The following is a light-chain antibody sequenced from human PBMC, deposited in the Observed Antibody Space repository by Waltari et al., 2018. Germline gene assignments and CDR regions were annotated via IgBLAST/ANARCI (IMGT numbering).Light chain of an antibody. CDR1: SSDVGSYNF. J-gene: IGLJ2*01. Sequence: QSALTQPASVSGSPGQSITISCSGISSDVGSYNFVSWYQQHPGKAPKLLIFDVSNRPSGVSNRFSGSKSGNTASLTISGLQPEDEADYYCSSYRRSSTYVLLGGGTKLTVL. V-gene: IGLV2-14*03. CDR3: SSYRRSSTYVL. CDR2: DVS.